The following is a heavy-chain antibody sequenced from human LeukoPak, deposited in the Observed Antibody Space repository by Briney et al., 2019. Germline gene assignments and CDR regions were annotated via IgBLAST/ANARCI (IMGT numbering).Heavy chain of an antibody. D-gene: IGHD3-10*01. Sequence: WASVNVSCKSSGYTFTSYDINWVRQATGQGLEWMGWMNPNSGHTGYAQKLQGRHTMNRNTPIRTAYMELSRLRSDDTAVYYCARERGSATLSLVGEPQRYWFDPWGQGTLGTVSS. CDR1: GYTFTSYD. J-gene: IGHJ5*02. CDR2: MNPNSGHT. V-gene: IGHV1-8*01. CDR3: ARERGSATLSLVGEPQRYWFDP.